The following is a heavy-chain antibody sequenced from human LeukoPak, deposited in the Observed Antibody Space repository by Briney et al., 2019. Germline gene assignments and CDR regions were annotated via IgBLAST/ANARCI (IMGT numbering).Heavy chain of an antibody. J-gene: IGHJ6*02. D-gene: IGHD5-18*01. CDR2: INHSGST. Sequence: PSETLSLTCAVYGGSFSGYYWSWIRQPPGKGLEWIGEINHSGSTNYNPSLKSRVTISVDTSKNQFSLKLSSVTAADTAVCYCARYVGYGYGWAYYYSMDVWGQGTTVTVSS. V-gene: IGHV4-34*01. CDR3: ARYVGYGYGWAYYYSMDV. CDR1: GGSFSGYY.